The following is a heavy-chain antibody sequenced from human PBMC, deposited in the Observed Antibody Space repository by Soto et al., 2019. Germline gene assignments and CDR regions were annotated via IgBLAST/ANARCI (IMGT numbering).Heavy chain of an antibody. V-gene: IGHV4-4*02. D-gene: IGHD1-20*01. CDR2: IYHSGST. CDR1: GGSISSSNW. J-gene: IGHJ4*02. CDR3: ARRTMVCLQPFYNSFIVL. Sequence: SETLSLTCAVSGGSISSSNWWSWVRQPPGKGLEWIGEIYHSGSTNYNPSLKSRVTISVDKSKNQFSLKLSSVTAADTAVYYCARRTMVCLQPFYNSFIVLRGQGTLVTGS.